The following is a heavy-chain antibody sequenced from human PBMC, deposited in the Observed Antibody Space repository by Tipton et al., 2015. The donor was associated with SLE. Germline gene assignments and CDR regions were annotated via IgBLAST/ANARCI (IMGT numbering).Heavy chain of an antibody. Sequence: SLRLSCAASGFTFSSYAMHWVRQAPGKGLEWVAAISYDGSNKYYADSVKGRFTISRDNSKNTLYLQMNSLRAEDTAVYYCAEALLGAFEFDYWGQGTLVTVSS. V-gene: IGHV3-30*04. CDR1: GFTFSSYA. CDR2: ISYDGSNK. D-gene: IGHD1-26*01. J-gene: IGHJ4*02. CDR3: AEALLGAFEFDY.